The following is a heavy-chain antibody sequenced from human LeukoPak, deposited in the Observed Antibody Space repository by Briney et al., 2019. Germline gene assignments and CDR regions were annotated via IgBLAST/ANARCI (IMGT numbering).Heavy chain of an antibody. V-gene: IGHV4-39*07. CDR3: AKVMVVRAFKNWFDP. CDR1: GGSISSSSYY. D-gene: IGHD2-15*01. CDR2: IYYSGST. Sequence: SETLSLTCTVSGGSISSSSYYWGWIRQPPGKGLEWIGSIYYSGSTYYNPSLKSRVTISVDTSKNQFSLKLSSVTAADAAVYYCAKVMVVRAFKNWFDPWGQGTLVTVSS. J-gene: IGHJ5*02.